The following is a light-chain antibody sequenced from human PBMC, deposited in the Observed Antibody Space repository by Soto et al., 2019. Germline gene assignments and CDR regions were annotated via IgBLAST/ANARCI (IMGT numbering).Light chain of an antibody. J-gene: IGKJ3*01. CDR2: KAS. CDR3: QRYNRRLS. CDR1: EDISRW. Sequence: DVQLTQSPSILSASVGDRVTITCRAREDISRWLAWYQQKPGKAPKLLIYKASTLESGVPSRFSGSGSGTEFTLTISSRQPDDSATYHCQRYNRRLSFGPGTKVEIK. V-gene: IGKV1-5*03.